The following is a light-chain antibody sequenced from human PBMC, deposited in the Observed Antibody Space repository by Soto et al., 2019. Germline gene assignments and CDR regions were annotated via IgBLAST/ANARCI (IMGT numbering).Light chain of an antibody. CDR1: QSVTSSY. J-gene: IGKJ1*01. CDR3: QQYGRSPWT. Sequence: EIVLTQSPGTLSLSPGERATLSCRASQSVTSSYLAWYQQKPGQAPRLLIYGASSRATGIPARFSGSGSGTDSTLAIGRLEPEDFAVYYCQQYGRSPWTFGQGTKVDIK. CDR2: GAS. V-gene: IGKV3-20*01.